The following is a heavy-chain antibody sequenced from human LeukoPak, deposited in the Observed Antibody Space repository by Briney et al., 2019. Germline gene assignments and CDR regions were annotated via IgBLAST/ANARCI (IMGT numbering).Heavy chain of an antibody. CDR1: GGSISSYY. D-gene: IGHD2-21*02. J-gene: IGHJ4*02. Sequence: SETLSLTCTVSGGSISSYYWSWIRQPPGKGLEWIGYIYYSGSTNYNPSLKSRVTISVDTSKNQFSLKLSSVTAADTAVYYCARAYCGGDCYPFDYGGQGTLVTVSS. CDR3: ARAYCGGDCYPFDY. V-gene: IGHV4-59*01. CDR2: IYYSGST.